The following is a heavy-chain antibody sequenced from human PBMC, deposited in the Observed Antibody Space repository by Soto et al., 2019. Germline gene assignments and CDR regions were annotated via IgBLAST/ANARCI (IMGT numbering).Heavy chain of an antibody. CDR2: VDSDGRGT. CDR1: GITFTNYW. CDR3: GTVFEH. J-gene: IGHJ4*02. Sequence: EVQLVESGGGSVQPGGSLRLSCVASGITFTNYWMHWVRQVPGKGLVWVARVDSDGRGTSYADFVKGRFTISRDNAKNTLYLQRNSLRVEDPAMYYCGTVFEHWGQGIPVTVSS. V-gene: IGHV3-74*01.